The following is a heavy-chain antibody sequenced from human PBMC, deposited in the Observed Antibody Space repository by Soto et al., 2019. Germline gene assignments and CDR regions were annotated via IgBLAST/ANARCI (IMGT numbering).Heavy chain of an antibody. CDR2: ISPYDGST. Sequence: QVQLVQSGAEVKKPGASVKVSCKASGFTFNNYFFHWVRQAPRQGLEWMGIISPYDGSTNYEHSLQGRVTMTSHTSTSTVYMELSSLRSEDTAVYYCARGDGRGSTGFYYYYGMDVWGHGTTVTVSS. D-gene: IGHD1-26*01. V-gene: IGHV1-46*02. CDR1: GFTFNNYF. J-gene: IGHJ6*02. CDR3: ARGDGRGSTGFYYYYGMDV.